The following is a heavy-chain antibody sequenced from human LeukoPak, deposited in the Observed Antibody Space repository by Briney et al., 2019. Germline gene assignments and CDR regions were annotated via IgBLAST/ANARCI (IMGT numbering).Heavy chain of an antibody. CDR2: SRNSQNI. CDR3: ARSSHYDILTGYSEEDAFDI. J-gene: IGHJ3*02. D-gene: IGHD3-9*01. CDR1: GFAFSSYS. Sequence: PGGSLRLSCAASGFAFSSYSMNWVRQAPGKGLEWVSYSRNSQNIYYAASVEGRFTISRDNARNSLYLQMNSLRDEDTAVYYCARSSHYDILTGYSEEDAFDIWGQGTMVTVSS. V-gene: IGHV3-48*02.